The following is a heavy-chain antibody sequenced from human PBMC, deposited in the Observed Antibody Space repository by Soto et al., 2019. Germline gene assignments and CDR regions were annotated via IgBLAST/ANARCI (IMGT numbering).Heavy chain of an antibody. Sequence: QVQLVQSGAEVKKPGSSVKVSCKASGGTFSSYAISWVRQAPGQGLEWMGGIIPIFGTANYAQKFQGRVTITADESMSTAYMEMSSLRSEDTAVYYCARGAIVATIYYCYGMDVWGQGTTVTVSS. CDR2: IIPIFGTA. CDR1: GGTFSSYA. D-gene: IGHD5-12*01. J-gene: IGHJ6*02. CDR3: ARGAIVATIYYCYGMDV. V-gene: IGHV1-69*12.